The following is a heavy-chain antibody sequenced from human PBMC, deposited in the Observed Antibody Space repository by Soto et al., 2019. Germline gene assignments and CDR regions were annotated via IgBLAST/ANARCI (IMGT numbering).Heavy chain of an antibody. J-gene: IGHJ6*02. CDR1: GGTFSNYA. V-gene: IGHV1-69*06. Sequence: QVQLVQSGAEVKKPGSSVKVSCKASGGTFSNYAISWVRQAPGQGLEWMGGIIPIFNTANYAQKFQGRVTITADKSTSTAYMELSSLRSEDTAVYSCARGLVVPAGIRYYYYGMDVWGQGTTVTVSS. CDR2: IIPIFNTA. CDR3: ARGLVVPAGIRYYYYGMDV. D-gene: IGHD2-2*01.